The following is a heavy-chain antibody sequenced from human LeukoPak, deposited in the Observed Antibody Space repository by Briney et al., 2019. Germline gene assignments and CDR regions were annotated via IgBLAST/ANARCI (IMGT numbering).Heavy chain of an antibody. CDR3: GRNRLGKALDI. V-gene: IGHV1-2*06. Sequence: GASVKVSCKASGYTLTAYYMHWVRQAPGQGLEWMGRINPNSGGLTYAQKFQGRVTVTRDTSISTAYMDLSRLRSDDTAVYYCGRNRLGKALDIWGQGTMVTVSS. CDR2: INPNSGGL. CDR1: GYTLTAYY. D-gene: IGHD7-27*01. J-gene: IGHJ3*02.